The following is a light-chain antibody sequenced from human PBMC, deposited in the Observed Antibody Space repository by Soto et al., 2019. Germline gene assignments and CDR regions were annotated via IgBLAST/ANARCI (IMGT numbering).Light chain of an antibody. J-gene: IGLJ1*01. CDR2: GVT. V-gene: IGLV2-14*01. Sequence: QSALTQPASVSGSPGQSITSSCTGTSSDVGGYNYVSWYQQHPGIAPKLLIYGVTNRPSGLSTRFSGSKSGNTASLTISGLQAEDEADYHCSSYTSASTLLYLFGTGTKLTVL. CDR1: SSDVGGYNY. CDR3: SSYTSASTLLYL.